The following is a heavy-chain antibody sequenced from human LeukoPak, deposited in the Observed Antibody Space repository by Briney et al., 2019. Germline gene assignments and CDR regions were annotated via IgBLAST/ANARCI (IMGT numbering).Heavy chain of an antibody. CDR1: GGSISSTNYY. V-gene: IGHV4-39*07. CDR2: VYYTGTT. D-gene: IGHD3-22*01. J-gene: IGHJ2*01. Sequence: SETLSLTCNVSGGSISSTNYYWGWIRQAPGKGLEWLGNVYYTGTTYYNPSLKSRLTISVDTSNNQFSLRLSSVTAADTAIYYCARAPKYYFDSSASWYFDIWGLGTLVAVSS. CDR3: ARAPKYYFDSSASWYFDI.